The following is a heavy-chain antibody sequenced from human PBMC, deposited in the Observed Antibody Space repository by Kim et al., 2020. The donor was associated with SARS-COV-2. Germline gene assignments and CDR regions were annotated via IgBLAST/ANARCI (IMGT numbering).Heavy chain of an antibody. CDR1: GFTFSSYA. J-gene: IGHJ6*02. V-gene: IGHV3-30-3*01. Sequence: GGSLRLSCAASGFTFSSYAMHWVRQAPGKGLEWVAVISYDGTNKYYTDSVRGRFTISRDNSKNTLYLQMNSLRAEDTAVYYCARESFQDYGDRGDYFYGMDVWGQGTTVTVSS. CDR2: ISYDGTNK. CDR3: ARESFQDYGDRGDYFYGMDV. D-gene: IGHD4-17*01.